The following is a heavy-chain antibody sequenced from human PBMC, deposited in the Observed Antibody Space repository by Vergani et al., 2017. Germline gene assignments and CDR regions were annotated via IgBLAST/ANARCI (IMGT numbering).Heavy chain of an antibody. CDR2: ISYDGSNK. V-gene: IGHV3-30*18. D-gene: IGHD6-13*01. J-gene: IGHJ4*02. Sequence: QVQLVESGGGVVQPGRSLRLSCAASGFTLSSYGMHWVRQAPGKGLEWVAVISYDGSNKYYADSVKGRFTISRDNSKNTLYLQMNSLRAEDTAVYYCAKAPLELQQLVQGGYFHYWGQGTLVTVSS. CDR3: AKAPLELQQLVQGGYFHY. CDR1: GFTLSSYG.